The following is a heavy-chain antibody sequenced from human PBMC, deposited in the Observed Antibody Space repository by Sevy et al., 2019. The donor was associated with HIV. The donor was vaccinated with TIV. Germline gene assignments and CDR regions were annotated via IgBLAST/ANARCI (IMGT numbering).Heavy chain of an antibody. CDR2: IYIGGST. Sequence: GGSLRLSCAASGFSISSHYMSWVRQAPGKGLEWVSVIYIGGSTYFANAVKGRFTLSRDNSKNTLYLEMNSLTTEDTAGYYCARPRYNRTDGDVFDPWGQGTVVTVSS. CDR3: ARPRYNRTDGDVFDP. CDR1: GFSISSHY. D-gene: IGHD1-1*01. V-gene: IGHV3-66*02. J-gene: IGHJ3*01.